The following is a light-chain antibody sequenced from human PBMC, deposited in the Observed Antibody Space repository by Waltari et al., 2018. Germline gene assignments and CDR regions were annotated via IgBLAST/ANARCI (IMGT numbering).Light chain of an antibody. CDR1: KLGAKY. CDR2: QDN. Sequence: SFELIQPPSESVSPGQTASVSCSGEKLGAKYVYWYQQKPGQSPMLVMFQDNKRPSGIPERFSGSNSGNTATLTISETQAIDEADYYCQAWDSNVAVFGRGTKVTVL. V-gene: IGLV3-1*01. CDR3: QAWDSNVAV. J-gene: IGLJ3*02.